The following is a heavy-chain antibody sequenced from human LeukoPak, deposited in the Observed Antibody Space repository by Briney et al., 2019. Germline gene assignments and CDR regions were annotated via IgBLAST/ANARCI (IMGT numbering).Heavy chain of an antibody. V-gene: IGHV3-23*01. Sequence: GGSLRLSCAASGFTFSSYSMSWVRQAPGKGLDWVSSISGSGAGTYYADSVKGRFTISRDNSKNTLYLQMNSLRAEDTAVYYCAKSIAVAFYSWGQGTLVTVSS. CDR2: ISGSGAGT. D-gene: IGHD6-19*01. CDR1: GFTFSSYS. J-gene: IGHJ4*02. CDR3: AKSIAVAFYS.